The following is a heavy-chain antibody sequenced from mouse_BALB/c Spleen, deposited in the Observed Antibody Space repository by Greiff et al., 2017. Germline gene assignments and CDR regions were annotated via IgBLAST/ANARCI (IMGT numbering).Heavy chain of an antibody. D-gene: IGHD1-2*01. CDR1: GFNIKDTY. CDR2: IDPANGNT. Sequence: VQLQQSGAELVKPGASVKLSCTASGFNIKDTYMHWVKQRPEQGLEWIGRIDPANGNTKYDPKFQGKATITADTSSNTAYLQLSSLTSEDTAVYYCAPYGGFAYWGQGTLVTVAA. CDR3: APYGGFAY. V-gene: IGHV14-3*02. J-gene: IGHJ3*01.